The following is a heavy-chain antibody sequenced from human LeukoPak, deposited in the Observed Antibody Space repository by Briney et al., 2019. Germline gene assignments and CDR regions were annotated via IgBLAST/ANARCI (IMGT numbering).Heavy chain of an antibody. J-gene: IGHJ4*02. Sequence: GGSLRLSCAASGFSISDIDMHWVRQAPGKGLEWLAVMSREGNNKYYAASVRGRLTVSRDSAMSTLYLQMDSLRAEDTAVYYCAKGSWYASSSDEDYWGQGTLVTVSS. CDR3: AKGSWYASSSDEDY. V-gene: IGHV3-30*18. CDR2: MSREGNNK. CDR1: GFSISDID. D-gene: IGHD2-2*01.